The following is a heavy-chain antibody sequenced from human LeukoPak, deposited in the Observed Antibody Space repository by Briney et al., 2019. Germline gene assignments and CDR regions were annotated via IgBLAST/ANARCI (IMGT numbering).Heavy chain of an antibody. V-gene: IGHV4-30-4*08. CDR3: ATSSGSGDYFDY. Sequence: SQTLSLTCTVSGGSISSGDYYWSWIRQPPGKGLEWTGYIYYSGSTYYNPSLKSRVTISVDTSKNQFSLKLSSVTAADTAVYYCATSSGSGDYFDYWGQGTLVTVSS. CDR1: GGSISSGDYY. D-gene: IGHD1-26*01. CDR2: IYYSGST. J-gene: IGHJ4*02.